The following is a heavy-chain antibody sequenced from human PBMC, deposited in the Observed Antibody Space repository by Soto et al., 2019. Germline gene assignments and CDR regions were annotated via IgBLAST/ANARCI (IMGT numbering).Heavy chain of an antibody. V-gene: IGHV4-34*01. J-gene: IGHJ4*02. CDR1: GGSFSGYY. CDR2: INHSRST. Sequence: SETLSLTCAVYGGSFSGYYWTWIRQPPGTGLEWIGEINHSRSTNYNPSLKSRVTISVDTSKNQFSLKLTSVTAADTAVYYCARDKITGLFDYWGQGTLVTVSS. D-gene: IGHD2-8*02. CDR3: ARDKITGLFDY.